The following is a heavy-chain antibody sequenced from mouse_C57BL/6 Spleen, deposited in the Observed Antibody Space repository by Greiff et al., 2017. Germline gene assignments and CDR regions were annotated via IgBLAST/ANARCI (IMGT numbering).Heavy chain of an antibody. CDR3: ARHGPDWYFDV. CDR2: ISYDGSN. D-gene: IGHD1-1*02. J-gene: IGHJ1*03. Sequence: DVQLQESGPGLVKPSQSLSLTCSVTGYSITSGYSWNWIRQFPGNTLEWMGFISYDGSNNYNQSLKNRLSITRDTSKNQFFLKLNSVTTEDTATYYCARHGPDWYFDVWGTGTTGTVSS. V-gene: IGHV3-6*01. CDR1: GYSITSGYS.